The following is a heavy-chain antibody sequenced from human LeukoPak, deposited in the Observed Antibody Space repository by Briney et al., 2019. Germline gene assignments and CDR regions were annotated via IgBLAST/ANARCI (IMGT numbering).Heavy chain of an antibody. CDR1: GGSFSGYY. D-gene: IGHD3-22*01. CDR3: ASRADVWASGYTFDY. V-gene: IGHV4-34*01. CDR2: INHSGST. J-gene: IGHJ4*02. Sequence: PSETLSLTCAVYGGSFSGYYWSWIRQPPGKGLEWIGEINHSGSTNYNPSLKSRVTISVDTSKNQFSRKLSSVTAADTAVYYCASRADVWASGYTFDYWGQGTLVTVSS.